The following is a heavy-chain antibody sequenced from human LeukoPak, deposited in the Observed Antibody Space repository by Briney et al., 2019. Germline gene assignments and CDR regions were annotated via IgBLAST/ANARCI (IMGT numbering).Heavy chain of an antibody. CDR2: ISSTSTDI. CDR3: ARRGPYFDY. CDR1: GFIFSNHG. D-gene: IGHD3-10*01. Sequence: GGPLRLSCIASGFIFSNHGMNWVRQTPGKGLEWISYISSTSTDIYYLDSVKGRFTISRDNAKNSLYLQMNSLRAEDTAIYYCARRGPYFDYWGQGILVTVSS. V-gene: IGHV3-21*05. J-gene: IGHJ4*02.